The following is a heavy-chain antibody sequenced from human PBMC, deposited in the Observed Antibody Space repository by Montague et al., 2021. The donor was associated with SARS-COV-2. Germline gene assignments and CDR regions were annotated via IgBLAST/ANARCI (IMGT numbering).Heavy chain of an antibody. CDR3: ARGRAVTTFYYYYYGMDV. CDR1: GGSFSGYY. CDR2: INHSGST. D-gene: IGHD4-17*01. Sequence: SETLSLTCAVYGGSFSGYYWSWIRQPPGKGLEWIGEINHSGSTNYNPSLKSRVTISVDTSKYQFSLKLSSVTDADTAVYYCARGRAVTTFYYYYYGMDVWGQGTTVTVSS. V-gene: IGHV4-34*01. J-gene: IGHJ6*02.